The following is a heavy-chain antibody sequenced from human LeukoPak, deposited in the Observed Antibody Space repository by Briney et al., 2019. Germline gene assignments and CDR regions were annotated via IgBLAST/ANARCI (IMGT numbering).Heavy chain of an antibody. CDR2: IKQDGSKK. CDR1: GFPFGSYW. CDR3: TRVGYIDEGIDY. D-gene: IGHD5-24*01. Sequence: PGGPLRFSCLASGFPFGSYWMPWARQAPGKGLEWVANIKQDGSKKSYVDSVKGRFTISRDNAKNSLYLQMNSLRAEDTAIYYCTRVGYIDEGIDYWGQGTLVTVSS. J-gene: IGHJ4*02. V-gene: IGHV3-7*04.